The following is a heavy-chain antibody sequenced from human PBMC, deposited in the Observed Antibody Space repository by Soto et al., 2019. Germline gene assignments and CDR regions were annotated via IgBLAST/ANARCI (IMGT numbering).Heavy chain of an antibody. CDR1: GFTFSSYG. D-gene: IGHD3-22*01. V-gene: IGHV3-33*01. Sequence: PVGSLRLSCAASGFTFSSYGMHWVRQAPGKGLEWVAVIWYDGSNKYYADSVKGRFTISRDNSKNTLYLQMNSLRAEDTAVYYCARDRSRYYYDSSGYYYVGYFDYWGQGTLVTVSS. J-gene: IGHJ4*02. CDR3: ARDRSRYYYDSSGYYYVGYFDY. CDR2: IWYDGSNK.